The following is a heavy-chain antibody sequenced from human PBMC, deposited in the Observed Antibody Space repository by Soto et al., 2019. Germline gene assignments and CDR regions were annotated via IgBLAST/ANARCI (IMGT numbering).Heavy chain of an antibody. CDR2: INPSGGST. CDR1: GYTFTSYY. CDR3: ARVGTFTSYGDYERFDP. D-gene: IGHD4-17*01. J-gene: IGHJ5*02. Sequence: QVQLVQSGAEVKKPGASVKVSSKASGYTFTSYYMHWVRQAPGQGLEWMGIINPSGGSTGYAQKFQGIVTMPRDTSRSTVYMELSSLGSEDTDVYYFARVGTFTSYGDYERFDPWCQGTLVTVSS. V-gene: IGHV1-46*01.